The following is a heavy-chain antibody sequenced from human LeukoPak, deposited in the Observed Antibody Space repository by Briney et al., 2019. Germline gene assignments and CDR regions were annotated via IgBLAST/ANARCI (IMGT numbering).Heavy chain of an antibody. D-gene: IGHD6-13*01. J-gene: IGHJ4*02. CDR3: ARGRVRYSSSSVPFDY. CDR2: INPNSGGT. V-gene: IGHV1-2*04. Sequence: ASVKVSCKASGYTFTGYYMHWARQAPGQGLEWMGWINPNSGGTNYAQKFQGWVTMTRDTSISTAYMELSRLRSDDTAVYYCARGRVRYSSSSVPFDYWGQGTLVTVSS. CDR1: GYTFTGYY.